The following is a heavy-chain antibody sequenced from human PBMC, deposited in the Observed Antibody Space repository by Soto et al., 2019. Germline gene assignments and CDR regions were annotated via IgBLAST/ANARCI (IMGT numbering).Heavy chain of an antibody. V-gene: IGHV3-23*01. D-gene: IGHD3-10*01. J-gene: IGHJ4*02. CDR1: GFTFSSYA. CDR3: AKEAQYYYGSGSYQPTDYFDY. Sequence: EVQLLESGGGLVQPGGSLRLSCAASGFTFSSYAMSWVRQAPGKGLEWVSAISGSGGSTYYADSVKGRFTISRDNSKNTLYLQMNSLRAEDTAVYYCAKEAQYYYGSGSYQPTDYFDYWGPGTLVTVSS. CDR2: ISGSGGST.